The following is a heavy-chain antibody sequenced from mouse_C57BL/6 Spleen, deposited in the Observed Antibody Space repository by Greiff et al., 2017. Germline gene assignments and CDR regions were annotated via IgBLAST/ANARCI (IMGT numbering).Heavy chain of an antibody. V-gene: IGHV2-2*01. CDR1: GFSLTSYG. D-gene: IGHD1-1*01. Sequence: QVQLQQSGPGLVQPSQSLSITCTVSGFSLTSYGVPWVRQSPGKGLEWLGVIWSGGSTDYNAAFISRLSISKDNSKSQVFFKMNSLQADDTAIYYCARGDYYGSSPWFAYWGQGTLVTVSA. CDR3: ARGDYYGSSPWFAY. CDR2: IWSGGST. J-gene: IGHJ3*01.